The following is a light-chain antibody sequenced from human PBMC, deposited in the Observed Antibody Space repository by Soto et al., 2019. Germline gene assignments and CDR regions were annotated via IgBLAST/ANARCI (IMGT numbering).Light chain of an antibody. CDR3: QAYDYSLTASV. CDR2: GNR. V-gene: IGLV1-40*01. J-gene: IGLJ3*02. Sequence: QAGVTQPPSVSGAPGQRVTLSCTGNSSNLGAGYDVHWYQQLPGAAPKLVIFGNRNRPSGVPERFSGSKSGTSASLAITGLQAEDEADYYCQAYDYSLTASVFGGGTKLTVL. CDR1: SSNLGAGYD.